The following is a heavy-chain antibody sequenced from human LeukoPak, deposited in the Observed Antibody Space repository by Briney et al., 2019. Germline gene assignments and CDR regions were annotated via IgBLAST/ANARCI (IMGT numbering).Heavy chain of an antibody. CDR3: ARDLKWSGSVSYYGMDV. V-gene: IGHV3-11*06. CDR2: ISSSSSYT. D-gene: IGHD6-25*01. Sequence: PGGSLRLSCAASGFAFSDYYMSWIRQAPGKGLEWVSYISSSSSYTNYADSVKGRFTISRDNAKNSLYLQMNSLRAEDTAVYYCARDLKWSGSVSYYGMDVWGQGTTVTVSS. J-gene: IGHJ6*02. CDR1: GFAFSDYY.